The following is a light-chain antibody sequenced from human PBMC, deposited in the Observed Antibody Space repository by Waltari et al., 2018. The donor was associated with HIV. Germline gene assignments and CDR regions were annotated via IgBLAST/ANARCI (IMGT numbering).Light chain of an antibody. V-gene: IGLV1-47*01. Sequence: QSVLTQPPSASGTPGQRVTIFCSGSSSTNGSNNVYWYQQLPEMAPKLLIYRNNERPSGVPDRFSGSKSGTSASLAISGLRSEDEADYYCATWDDSLSGVLFGGGTKLTVL. CDR3: ATWDDSLSGVL. J-gene: IGLJ2*01. CDR2: RNN. CDR1: SSTNGSNN.